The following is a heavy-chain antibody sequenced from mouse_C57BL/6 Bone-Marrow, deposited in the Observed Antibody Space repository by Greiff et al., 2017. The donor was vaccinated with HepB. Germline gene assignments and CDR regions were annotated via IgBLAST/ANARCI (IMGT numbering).Heavy chain of an antibody. V-gene: IGHV1-82*01. CDR2: IYPGDGDT. CDR1: GYAFSSSW. D-gene: IGHD1-1*01. J-gene: IGHJ1*03. CDR3: ARKIHYGSSDWYFDV. Sequence: VKLMESGPELVKPGASVKISCKASGYAFSSSWMNWVKQRPGKGLEWIGRIYPGDGDTNYNGKFKGKATLTADKSSSTAYMQLSSLTSEDSAVYFCARKIHYGSSDWYFDVWGTGTTVTVSS.